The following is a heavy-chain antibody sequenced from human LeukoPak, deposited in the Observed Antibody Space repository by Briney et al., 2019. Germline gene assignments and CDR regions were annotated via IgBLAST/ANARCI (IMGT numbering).Heavy chain of an antibody. V-gene: IGHV4-61*02. D-gene: IGHD1-26*01. CDR3: ARGVSGRTYYFDY. CDR1: GGSISSGSYY. CDR2: IYTSGST. J-gene: IGHJ4*02. Sequence: SETLSLTCTVSGGSISSGSYYWSWIRQPAGKGLEWIGRIYTSGSTNYNPSLKRRVTISVDTSKNQFSLKLSSVTAADTAVYYCARGVSGRTYYFDYWGQGTLVTVSS.